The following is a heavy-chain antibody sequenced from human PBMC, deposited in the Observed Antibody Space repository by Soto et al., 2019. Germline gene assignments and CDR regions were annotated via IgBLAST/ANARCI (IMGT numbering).Heavy chain of an antibody. V-gene: IGHV3-21*01. D-gene: IGHD3-22*01. J-gene: IGHJ4*02. CDR2: ISSSSSYI. CDR1: GFTFSSYS. CDR3: ARAGDYYDSKVDY. Sequence: PGGSLRLSCAASGFTFSSYSMNWVRQAPGKGLEWVSSISSSSSYIYYADSVKGRFTISRDNAKNSLYLQMNSLRAEDTAVYYCARAGDYYDSKVDYWGQGTLVTVSS.